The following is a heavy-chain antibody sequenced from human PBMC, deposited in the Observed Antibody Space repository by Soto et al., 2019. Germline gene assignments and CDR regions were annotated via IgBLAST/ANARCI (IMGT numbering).Heavy chain of an antibody. Sequence: GGSLRLSCAASGFTFSSYAMSWVRQAPGKGLEWVSAISGSGGSTYYADSVKGRFTISRDNSKNTLYLQMNSLRAEDTAVYYCAKDRYYDSSGYYPPLCFDYWGQGTLVTVSS. CDR2: ISGSGGST. J-gene: IGHJ4*02. CDR1: GFTFSSYA. D-gene: IGHD3-22*01. V-gene: IGHV3-23*01. CDR3: AKDRYYDSSGYYPPLCFDY.